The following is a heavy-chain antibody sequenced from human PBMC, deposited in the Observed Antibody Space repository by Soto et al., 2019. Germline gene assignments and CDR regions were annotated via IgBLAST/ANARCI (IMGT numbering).Heavy chain of an antibody. D-gene: IGHD2-15*01. V-gene: IGHV3-15*01. CDR3: TTSVGGYFDN. CDR2: IKIKTDGETR. J-gene: IGHJ4*02. CDR1: GFDFSNAW. Sequence: GGSLRLSCEASGFDFSNAWMTWVRQAPGKGLEWVGRIKIKTDGETREYAEPVKGRFTISRDDSKNTLYLQMDSLKTEDTALYYCTTSVGGYFDNWGQGTLVTVSS.